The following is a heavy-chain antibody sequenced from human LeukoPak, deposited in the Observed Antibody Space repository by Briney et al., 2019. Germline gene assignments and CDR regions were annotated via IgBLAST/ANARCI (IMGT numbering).Heavy chain of an antibody. Sequence: GGSLRLSCKTAGFTFSSYEMHWVRRTPGKGLVWVSRISHDGIISYADSVKGRFTISRDNARNTLILQMNSLRVEDTAVYYCARDWVYKIDYWGRGTLVTVSS. D-gene: IGHD5-24*01. CDR1: GFTFSSYE. CDR3: ARDWVYKIDY. J-gene: IGHJ4*02. CDR2: ISHDGII. V-gene: IGHV3-74*01.